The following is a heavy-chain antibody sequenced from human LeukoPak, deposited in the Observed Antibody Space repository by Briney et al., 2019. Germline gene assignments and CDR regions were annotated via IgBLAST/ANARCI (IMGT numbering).Heavy chain of an antibody. J-gene: IGHJ4*02. CDR3: AKEPSIAPLHLYYFDY. V-gene: IGHV3-23*01. Sequence: GGSLRLSCAVSGFTFGSYWMSWVRQAPGKGLEWVSAISGSGGSTYYADSVKGRFTISRDNSKNTLYLQMNSLRAEDTAVYYCAKEPSIAPLHLYYFDYWGQGTLVTVSS. D-gene: IGHD6-13*01. CDR1: GFTFGSYW. CDR2: ISGSGGST.